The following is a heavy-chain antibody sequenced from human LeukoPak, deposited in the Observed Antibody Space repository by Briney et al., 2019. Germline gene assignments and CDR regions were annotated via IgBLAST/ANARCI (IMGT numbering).Heavy chain of an antibody. CDR3: VRVVHITANYPFDY. D-gene: IGHD2-21*01. CDR2: TRNKANSYTT. CDR1: GLTFSDHY. Sequence: PGGALRLSCAASGLTFSDHYMDWVRLAPGKGLEWVGRTRNKANSYTTEYAASVKGRFTISRDDSQNSLYLQMNSLKSEDTAVYYCVRVVHITANYPFDYWGQGTLVTVSS. J-gene: IGHJ4*02. V-gene: IGHV3-72*01.